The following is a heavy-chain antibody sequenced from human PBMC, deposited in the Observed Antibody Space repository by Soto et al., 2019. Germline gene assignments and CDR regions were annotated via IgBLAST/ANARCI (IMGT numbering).Heavy chain of an antibody. CDR1: GYSFTSYW. CDR2: IYPGDSDT. V-gene: IGHV5-51*01. Sequence: PGESLKISCKGSGYSFTSYWIGWVRQMPGKGLEWMGIIYPGDSDTTYSPSFQGQVTISADKSVSTAYLHWSSLKASDTAMYYCARRQRTMVTTLGYFDYWGQGTLVT. J-gene: IGHJ4*02. CDR3: ARRQRTMVTTLGYFDY. D-gene: IGHD4-17*01.